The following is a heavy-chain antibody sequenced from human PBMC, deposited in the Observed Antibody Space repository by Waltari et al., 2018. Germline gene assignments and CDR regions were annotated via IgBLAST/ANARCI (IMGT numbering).Heavy chain of an antibody. CDR2: SHPGEFHI. CDR3: ARTPHCSGGSCLDY. D-gene: IGHD2-15*01. CDR1: GYSFSTYW. Sequence: EVQLVQSGAEVKKPGESLKISCKGSGYSFSTYWINWVRQMPGQGLEWMGISHPGEFHIRYSPSFQGLVTSAADTAISTAYLQWDSLKASDTAMYYCARTPHCSGGSCLDYWGQGTLVTVSS. V-gene: IGHV5-51*01. J-gene: IGHJ4*02.